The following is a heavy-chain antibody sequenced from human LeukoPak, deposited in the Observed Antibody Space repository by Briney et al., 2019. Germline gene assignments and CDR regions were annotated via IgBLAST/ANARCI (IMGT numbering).Heavy chain of an antibody. CDR2: INQDGSEE. CDR3: VRDGGVSGYDLLDY. CDR1: GFTFSNYW. J-gene: IGHJ4*02. D-gene: IGHD5-12*01. V-gene: IGHV3-7*01. Sequence: PGGSLRLSCAASGFTFSNYWMSWVRQAPGKGLEWVAHINQDGSEEHYMDSVKARFIISRDNAKNSLSLQMDSLRAEDTAVYYCVRDGGVSGYDLLDYWGQGTLATVSS.